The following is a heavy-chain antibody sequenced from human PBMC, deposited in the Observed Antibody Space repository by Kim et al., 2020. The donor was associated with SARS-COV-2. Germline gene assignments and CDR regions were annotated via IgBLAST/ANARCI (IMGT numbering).Heavy chain of an antibody. D-gene: IGHD2-21*01. CDR3: ARAYCGGDCYSNYWYF. V-gene: IGHV4-61*01. CDR2: IYYSGST. J-gene: IGHJ2*01. CDR1: GGSVSSGSYY. Sequence: SETLSLTCTVSGGSVSSGSYYWSWIRQPPGKGLEWIGYIYYSGSTNYNPSLKSRVTISVDTSKNQFSLKLSSVTAADTAVYYCARAYCGGDCYSNYWYF.